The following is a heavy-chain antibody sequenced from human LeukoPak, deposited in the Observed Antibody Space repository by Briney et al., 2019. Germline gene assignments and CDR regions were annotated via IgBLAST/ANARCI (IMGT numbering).Heavy chain of an antibody. CDR2: ISTYNGNT. D-gene: IGHD2-15*01. V-gene: IGHV1-18*04. CDR1: GYTFTGYY. Sequence: ASVKVSCKASGYTFTGYYMHWVRQAPGQGLEWMGWISTYNGNTNYAQKLQGRVTMTTDTSTSIAYMELRSLRSDDTAVYYCAREGSPFYYYMDVWGKGTTVTVSS. CDR3: AREGSPFYYYMDV. J-gene: IGHJ6*03.